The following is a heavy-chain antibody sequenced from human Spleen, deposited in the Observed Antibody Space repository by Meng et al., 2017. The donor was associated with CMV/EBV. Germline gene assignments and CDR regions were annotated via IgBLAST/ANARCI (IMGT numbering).Heavy chain of an antibody. J-gene: IGHJ4*02. V-gene: IGHV4-34*09. Sequence: QVQLQESGPGLLKPSETLSLTCAVYGGSFSGYYWSWIRQPPGKGLEWIGYIYYSGSTYCNPSLKSRVTISVDTSKNQFSLKLSSVTAADTAVYYCAREVGDYWGQGTLVTVSS. CDR1: GGSFSGYY. D-gene: IGHD1-26*01. CDR2: IYYSGST. CDR3: AREVGDY.